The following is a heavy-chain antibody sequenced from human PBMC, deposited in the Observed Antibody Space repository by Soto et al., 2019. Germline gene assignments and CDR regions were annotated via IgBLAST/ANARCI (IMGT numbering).Heavy chain of an antibody. CDR2: ISYDGSNK. Sequence: GGSLRLSCAASGFTFSSYGMHWVRQAPGKGLEWVAVISYDGSNKYYADSVKGRFTISRDNSKNTLYLQMNSLRAEDTAVYYCAKDRWELPSFLDYWGQGTLVTVSS. V-gene: IGHV3-30*18. J-gene: IGHJ4*02. CDR3: AKDRWELPSFLDY. D-gene: IGHD1-26*01. CDR1: GFTFSSYG.